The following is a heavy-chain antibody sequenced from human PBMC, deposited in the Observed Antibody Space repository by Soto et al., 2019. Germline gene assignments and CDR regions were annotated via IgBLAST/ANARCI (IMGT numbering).Heavy chain of an antibody. D-gene: IGHD5-18*01. V-gene: IGHV4-34*01. Sequence: SETLALTCAVYGGSFSGYYWSWIRQPPGKGLEWIGEINHSGSTNYNPSLKSRVTISVDTSKNQFSLKLSSVTAADTAVYYCARGESTTHVDTAMVMYYFDYWGQGTLVTVSS. J-gene: IGHJ4*02. CDR3: ARGESTTHVDTAMVMYYFDY. CDR2: INHSGST. CDR1: GGSFSGYY.